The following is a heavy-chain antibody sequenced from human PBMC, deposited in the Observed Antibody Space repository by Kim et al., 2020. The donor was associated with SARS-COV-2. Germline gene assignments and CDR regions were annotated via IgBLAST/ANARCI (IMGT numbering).Heavy chain of an antibody. CDR2: IYYSGST. Sequence: SETLSLTCAVSGYSISSSNWWGWIRQPPGKGLEWIGYIYYSGSTYYNPSLKSRVTMSVDTSKNQFSLKLSSVTAVDTAVYYCARNGDSSSWFFRSWYFDLWGRGTLVTVSS. V-gene: IGHV4-28*01. D-gene: IGHD6-13*01. CDR3: ARNGDSSSWFFRSWYFDL. CDR1: GYSISSSNW. J-gene: IGHJ2*01.